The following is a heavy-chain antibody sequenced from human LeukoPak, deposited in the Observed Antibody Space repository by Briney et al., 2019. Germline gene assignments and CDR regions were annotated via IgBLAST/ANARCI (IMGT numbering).Heavy chain of an antibody. D-gene: IGHD6-13*01. CDR2: IPYDGSNK. J-gene: IGHJ4*02. CDR1: GFTFSSYA. CDR3: ARSGSGYSSSWYEYYFDY. V-gene: IGHV3-30*04. Sequence: GGSLRLSCAASGFTFSSYAMHWVRQAPGKGLEWVAVIPYDGSNKYYADSVKGRFTISRDNSKNTLYLQMNSLKAEDTAVYYCARSGSGYSSSWYEYYFDYWGQGTLVTVSS.